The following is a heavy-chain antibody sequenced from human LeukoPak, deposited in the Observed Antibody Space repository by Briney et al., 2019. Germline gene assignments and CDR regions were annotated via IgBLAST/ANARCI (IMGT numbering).Heavy chain of an antibody. CDR3: TSLRDSSGYYYEGDAFDI. V-gene: IGHV3-49*04. D-gene: IGHD3-22*01. J-gene: IGHJ3*02. CDR1: GFTFRSYA. CDR2: IRSKAYGGTT. Sequence: GGSLRLSCAASGFTFRSYAMSWVRQAPGKGLEWVGFIRSKAYGGTTKYAASVKGRFTISRDDSKSIAYLQMNSLKTEDTAVYYCTSLRDSSGYYYEGDAFDIWGQGTMVTVSS.